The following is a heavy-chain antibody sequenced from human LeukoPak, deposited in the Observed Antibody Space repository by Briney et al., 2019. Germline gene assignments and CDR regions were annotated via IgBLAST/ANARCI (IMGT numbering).Heavy chain of an antibody. Sequence: GGSLRLSCAASGFTFSSYSMNWVRQAPGKGLEWVSSITFSSSFIYYADSVKGRFTISRDNAKNSLSLQMNSLRAEDTAVYYCARDRGRQLALTDAFDIWGQGTMVTVSS. CDR1: GFTFSSYS. V-gene: IGHV3-21*01. J-gene: IGHJ3*02. CDR2: ITFSSSFI. CDR3: ARDRGRQLALTDAFDI. D-gene: IGHD6-13*01.